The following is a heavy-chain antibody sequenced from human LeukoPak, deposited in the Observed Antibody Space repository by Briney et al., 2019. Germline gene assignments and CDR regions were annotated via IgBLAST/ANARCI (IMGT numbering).Heavy chain of an antibody. CDR1: GISFDEYA. J-gene: IGHJ4*02. CDR3: TRGRSYFEY. CDR2: IRSKAYGATI. Sequence: GGSLRLSCTTSGISFDEYALIWVCQAPGKGLEWVGFIRSKAYGATIEYAASVKGRFTISRDDSKSIAYLQMNSLKTHDTAVYYCTRGRSYFEYWGQGTLVTVSS. V-gene: IGHV3-49*04.